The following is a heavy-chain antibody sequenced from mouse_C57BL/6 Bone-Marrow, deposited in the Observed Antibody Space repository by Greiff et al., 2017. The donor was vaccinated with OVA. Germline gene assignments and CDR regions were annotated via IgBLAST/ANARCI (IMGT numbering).Heavy chain of an antibody. V-gene: IGHV1-64*01. Sequence: VQLQQPGAELVKPGASVKLSCKASGYTFTSYWMHWVKQRPGQGLEWIGKIHPNSGSTNYNEKFKSKATLTVDKSSSTAYMQLSSLTAEDSAVYYCAREGRGFDYWGQGTTLTVSA. J-gene: IGHJ2*01. CDR2: IHPNSGST. D-gene: IGHD3-3*01. CDR3: AREGRGFDY. CDR1: GYTFTSYW.